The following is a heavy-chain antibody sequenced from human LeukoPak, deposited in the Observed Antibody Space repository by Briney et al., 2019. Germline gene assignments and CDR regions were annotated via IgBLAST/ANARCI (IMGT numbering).Heavy chain of an antibody. CDR1: GFTFSSYA. CDR2: ISGSGGST. Sequence: GGSLRLSCAASGFTFSSYAMSWVRQAPGKGLEWVSAISGSGGSTYYADSVKGRFTISRDNSKNTLYLQMNSLRAEDTAVYYCARAGAYCGGDCYDYYFDYWGQGTLVTVSS. J-gene: IGHJ4*02. CDR3: ARAGAYCGGDCYDYYFDY. V-gene: IGHV3-23*01. D-gene: IGHD2-21*02.